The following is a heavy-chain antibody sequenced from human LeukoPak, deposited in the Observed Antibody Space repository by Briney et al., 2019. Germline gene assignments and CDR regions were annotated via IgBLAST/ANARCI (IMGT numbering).Heavy chain of an antibody. V-gene: IGHV1-69*13. CDR2: IIPVFGTA. D-gene: IGHD5-18*01. CDR3: ARVEGYSYIWLY. J-gene: IGHJ4*02. CDR1: GGTFSSYV. Sequence: SVKVSCKASGGTFSSYVISWVRQAPGQGLEWTGGIIPVFGTAKYAQNFQGRVTITADESTSTAYMELSSLRSDDTAVYYCARVEGYSYIWLYWGQGTLVTVSS.